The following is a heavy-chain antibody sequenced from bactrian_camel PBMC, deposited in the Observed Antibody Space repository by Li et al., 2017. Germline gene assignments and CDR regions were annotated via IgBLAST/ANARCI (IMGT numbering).Heavy chain of an antibody. J-gene: IGHJ4*01. Sequence: HVQLVESGGGSVQAGGSLRLSCTVAGYTSRSNCLGWFRRTDEQEREGLAAIVIRDGRTYIADSVKGRFTISQDTTNGTVYLTMNNLQPEDTAMYYCALAASPIRVSDEFRPSAYNVWGRGTQVTVS. CDR1: GYTSRSNC. CDR3: ALAASPIRVSDEFRPSAYNV. CDR2: IVIRDGRT. D-gene: IGHD6*01. V-gene: IGHV3S1*01.